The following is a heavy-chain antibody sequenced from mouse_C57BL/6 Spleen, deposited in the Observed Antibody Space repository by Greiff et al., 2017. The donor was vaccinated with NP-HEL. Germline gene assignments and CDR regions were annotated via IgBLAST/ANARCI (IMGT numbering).Heavy chain of an antibody. D-gene: IGHD1-1*01. J-gene: IGHJ4*01. CDR2: IYPGSGRT. V-gene: IGHV1-55*01. Sequence: QVQLQQSGAELVKPGASVKMSCKASGYTFTSYWITWVKQRPGQGLEWIGDIYPGSGRTNYNEKFKSKATLTVDTSSSTAYMQLSSLTSEDSAVYYCEREDITTVDYAMDYWGQGTSVTVSS. CDR3: EREDITTVDYAMDY. CDR1: GYTFTSYW.